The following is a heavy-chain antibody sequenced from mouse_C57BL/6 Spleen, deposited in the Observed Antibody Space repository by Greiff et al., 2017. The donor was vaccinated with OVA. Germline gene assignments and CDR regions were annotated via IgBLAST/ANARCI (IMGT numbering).Heavy chain of an antibody. CDR2: INYDGSST. Sequence: EVQLVESEGGLVQPGSSMKLSCTASGFTFSDYYMAWVRQVPEKGLEWVANINYDGSSTYYLDSLKSRFIISRDNAKNILYLQMSSLKSEDTATYYCARDDYDPHYYAMDYWGQGTSVTVSS. J-gene: IGHJ4*01. CDR3: ARDDYDPHYYAMDY. D-gene: IGHD2-4*01. V-gene: IGHV5-16*01. CDR1: GFTFSDYY.